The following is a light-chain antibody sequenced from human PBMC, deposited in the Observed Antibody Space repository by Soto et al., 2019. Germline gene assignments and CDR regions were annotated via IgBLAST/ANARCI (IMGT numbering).Light chain of an antibody. J-gene: IGKJ4*01. Sequence: EIVMTQSPATLSVSPGERATLSCRASQSISSNLAGYQQKPGQAPRLLIYGASTRATGIPARFSGSGSGTEFTLTISSLQSEDFAVYHCQQYNNWPLTFGGGTKV. V-gene: IGKV3-15*01. CDR1: QSISSN. CDR3: QQYNNWPLT. CDR2: GAS.